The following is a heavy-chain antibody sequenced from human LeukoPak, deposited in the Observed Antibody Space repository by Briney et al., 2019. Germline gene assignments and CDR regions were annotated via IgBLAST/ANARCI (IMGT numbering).Heavy chain of an antibody. Sequence: GASVKVPCKASGGTFSSYAISWVRQAPGQGLEWMGGIIPIFGTANYAQKFQGRVTITADKSTSTAYMELSSLRSEDTAVYYCAKEVSSGYYYFDYWGQGTLVTVSS. CDR1: GGTFSSYA. D-gene: IGHD3-22*01. J-gene: IGHJ4*02. CDR2: IIPIFGTA. V-gene: IGHV1-69*06. CDR3: AKEVSSGYYYFDY.